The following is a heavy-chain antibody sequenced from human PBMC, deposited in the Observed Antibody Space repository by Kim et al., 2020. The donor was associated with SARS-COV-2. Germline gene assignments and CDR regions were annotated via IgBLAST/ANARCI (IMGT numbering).Heavy chain of an antibody. CDR3: AADPGLWYAGAVAGTAVFDY. V-gene: IGHV1-58*01. Sequence: SVKVSCKASGFTFTSSAVQWVRQARGQRLEWIGWIVVGSGNTNYAQKFQERVTITRDMSTSTAYMELSSLRSEDTAVYYCAADPGLWYAGAVAGTAVFDYWGQGTLVTVSS. J-gene: IGHJ4*02. CDR1: GFTFTSSA. D-gene: IGHD6-19*01. CDR2: IVVGSGNT.